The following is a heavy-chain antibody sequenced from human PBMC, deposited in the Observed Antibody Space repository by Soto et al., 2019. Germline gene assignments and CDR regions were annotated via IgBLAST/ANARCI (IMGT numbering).Heavy chain of an antibody. CDR1: GYRFTNYY. D-gene: IGHD6-6*01. CDR3: ARGVSSSSPWGFDY. Sequence: QVQLVQSGAEVKKPGASVKVSCKASGYRFTNYYIHWVRQAPGQGLEWMGIINPSGGSPTYAQIFLGRVTMTRATSTSIVYMEMSSLRSEDTAVYYCARGVSSSSPWGFDYWGQGTLVTVSS. J-gene: IGHJ4*02. V-gene: IGHV1-46*01. CDR2: INPSGGSP.